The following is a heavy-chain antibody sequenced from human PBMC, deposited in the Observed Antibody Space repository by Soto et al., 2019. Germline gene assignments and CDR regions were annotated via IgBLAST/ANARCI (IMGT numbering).Heavy chain of an antibody. J-gene: IGHJ4*02. Sequence: QVQLVQSGAEVKKPGAAVKVSCKASGYTFTSYDINWVRQATGQGLEWMGWMNPNSGNTGYAQKFQGRVTMTRNTSISTAYMELSRLRSEDTAVYYCARGSVVVTAIDYWGQGTLVTVSS. D-gene: IGHD2-21*02. V-gene: IGHV1-8*01. CDR3: ARGSVVVTAIDY. CDR2: MNPNSGNT. CDR1: GYTFTSYD.